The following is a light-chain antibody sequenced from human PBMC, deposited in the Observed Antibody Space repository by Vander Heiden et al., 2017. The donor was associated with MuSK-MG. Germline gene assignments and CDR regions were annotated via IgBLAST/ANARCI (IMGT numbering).Light chain of an antibody. Sequence: QSALTQPASVSGSPGQSITISCTGTSSEVGGYNFVSWYQQHPGKTPKLVIYDVKNRPSGVSNRFSGSKSGNTASLTISGLQAEDEADYWCSSYTSSSVVFGGGTKLTVL. CDR2: DVK. CDR3: SSYTSSSVV. V-gene: IGLV2-14*03. J-gene: IGLJ2*01. CDR1: SSEVGGYNF.